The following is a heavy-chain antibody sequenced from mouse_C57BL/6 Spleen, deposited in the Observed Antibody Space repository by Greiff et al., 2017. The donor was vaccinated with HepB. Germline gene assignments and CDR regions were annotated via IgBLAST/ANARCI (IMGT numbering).Heavy chain of an antibody. V-gene: IGHV1-69*01. CDR2: IDPSDSYT. CDR3: ARGDDGYYLFDY. Sequence: QVQLQQPGAELVMPGASVKLSCKASGYTFTSYWMHWVKQRPGQGLEWIGEIDPSDSYTNYNQKFKGKSTLTVDKSSSTAYIQLSSLTSEDSAVYYCARGDDGYYLFDYWGQGTTLTVSS. D-gene: IGHD2-3*01. CDR1: GYTFTSYW. J-gene: IGHJ2*01.